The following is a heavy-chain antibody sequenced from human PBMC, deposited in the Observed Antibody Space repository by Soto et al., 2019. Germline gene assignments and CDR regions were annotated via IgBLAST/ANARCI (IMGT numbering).Heavy chain of an antibody. Sequence: GGSLRLSCAASGFTFSSYAMSWVRQAPGKGLEWVSAISGSGGSTYYADSVKGRFTISRDNSKNTLYLQMNSLRAEGTAVYYCAKSPPPVVRGVNYYYYGMDVWGQGTTVTVSS. CDR2: ISGSGGST. J-gene: IGHJ6*02. CDR3: AKSPPPVVRGVNYYYYGMDV. V-gene: IGHV3-23*01. D-gene: IGHD3-10*01. CDR1: GFTFSSYA.